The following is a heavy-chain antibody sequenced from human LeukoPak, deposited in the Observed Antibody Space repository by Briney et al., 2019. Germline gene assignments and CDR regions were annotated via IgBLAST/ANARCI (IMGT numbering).Heavy chain of an antibody. D-gene: IGHD5-12*01. J-gene: IGHJ4*02. CDR1: VYTFTSYY. CDR3: ARRCGYSGYELDY. V-gene: IGHV1-46*01. CDR2: INPSGGST. Sequence: ASVKVSRKASVYTFTSYYMHWVRQAPGQELEGMGIINPSGGSTSYAQKFQGRVTKTRDTSTSTVYMELSSLRSEDTAVYYCARRCGYSGYELDYWGQGTLVTVSS.